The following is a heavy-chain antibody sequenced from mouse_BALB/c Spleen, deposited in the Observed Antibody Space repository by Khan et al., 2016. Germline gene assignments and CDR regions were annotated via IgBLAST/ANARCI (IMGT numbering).Heavy chain of an antibody. V-gene: IGHV3-2*02. J-gene: IGHJ2*01. D-gene: IGHD1-1*01. CDR3: ARDYYGSSYFDY. Sequence: LQQSGPGLVKPSQSLSLTCTVTGYSITSDYAWNWIRQFPGNKLEWMGYINYSGSTSYNPSLKSRISITRDTSKNQFFLQLNSVTTEDTATYYCARDYYGSSYFDYWGQGTTLTVSS. CDR1: GYSITSDYA. CDR2: INYSGST.